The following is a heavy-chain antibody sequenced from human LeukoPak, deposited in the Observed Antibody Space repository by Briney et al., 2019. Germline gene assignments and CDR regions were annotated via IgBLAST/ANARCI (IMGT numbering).Heavy chain of an antibody. CDR2: KYARGSS. J-gene: IGHJ3*02. V-gene: IGHV4-4*07. CDR1: GGSISNYY. D-gene: IGHD4/OR15-4a*01. Sequence: PSETLSLTCTVSGGSISNYYWSWIRQPAGKGLEWIGRKYARGSSNYNPPVQSRVTMSVDTSKNQFSLKLRSVTAADTAVYYCARGRYCSANICTGGDSFDIWGQGTMVSVSP. CDR3: ARGRYCSANICTGGDSFDI.